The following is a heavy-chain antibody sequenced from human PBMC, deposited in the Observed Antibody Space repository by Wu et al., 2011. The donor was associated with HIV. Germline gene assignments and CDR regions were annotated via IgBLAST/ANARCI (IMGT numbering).Heavy chain of an antibody. D-gene: IGHD2-21*01. V-gene: IGHV1-2*02. CDR1: GYTFTGYY. Sequence: QVQLVQSGAEVKKPGASVKVSCKASGYTFTGYYMHWVRQAPGQGLEWMAWINPNSGGTKYAQKFQGRVTMTRDTSISTAFMQLSRLTSDDTAVYYCARDLGGDEDYWGQGTLVTVSS. CDR2: INPNSGGT. CDR3: ARDLGGDEDY. J-gene: IGHJ4*02.